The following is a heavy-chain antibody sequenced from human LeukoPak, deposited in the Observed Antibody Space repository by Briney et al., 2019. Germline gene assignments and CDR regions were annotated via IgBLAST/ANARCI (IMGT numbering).Heavy chain of an antibody. Sequence: GGSLRLSCAASGFTFSSYSMNWVRQAPGKGLEWVSSISSSSYIYYADSVKGRFTISRDNAKNSLYLQMNSLRAEDTAVYYCARGYGSRSYYNGQYDYWGQGTLVTVSS. CDR1: GFTFSSYS. V-gene: IGHV3-21*01. D-gene: IGHD3-10*01. CDR3: ARGYGSRSYYNGQYDY. CDR2: ISSSSYI. J-gene: IGHJ4*02.